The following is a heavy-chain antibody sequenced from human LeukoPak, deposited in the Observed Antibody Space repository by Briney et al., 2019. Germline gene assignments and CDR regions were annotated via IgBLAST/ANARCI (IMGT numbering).Heavy chain of an antibody. CDR2: IYHSGST. Sequence: SETLSLTCNVSGRSMSAYYWNWIRQPPGKGLEWIGYIYHSGSTYYNPSLKSRVTISVDRSKNQFSLRLSSVTAADTAVYYCARAYYECFDYWGQGTLVTVSS. V-gene: IGHV4-30-2*01. J-gene: IGHJ4*02. CDR3: ARAYYECFDY. D-gene: IGHD3-22*01. CDR1: GRSMSAYY.